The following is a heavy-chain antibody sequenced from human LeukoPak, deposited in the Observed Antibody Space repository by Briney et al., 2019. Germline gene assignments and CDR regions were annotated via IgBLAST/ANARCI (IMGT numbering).Heavy chain of an antibody. D-gene: IGHD6-19*01. CDR1: GGSFSGYN. V-gene: IGHV4-34*01. CDR2: INHSGST. CDR3: ARQSIAEAGMVNLDDAFDI. Sequence: SETLSLTCAVYGGSFSGYNWRWIRQPPGKGLEWIAEINHSGSTNNNPSLKSRVCISVETSKNQFSLTLSSVTAADTAVFYCARQSIAEAGMVNLDDAFDIWGQGTMVTVSS. J-gene: IGHJ3*02.